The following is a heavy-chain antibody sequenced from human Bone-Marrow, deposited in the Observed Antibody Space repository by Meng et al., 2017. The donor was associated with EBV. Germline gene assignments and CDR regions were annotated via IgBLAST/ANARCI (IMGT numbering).Heavy chain of an antibody. D-gene: IGHD3-16*01. CDR3: ARGTYDRPVDP. Sequence: QVEVVQCGAEVKKPGASVKVSCKASGYTFTSYDIHWVRQATGQGLEWMGWMNPNSGNTGYAQKFQDRVSMTRNTSISTAYMELSSLRSEDTAVYYCARGTYDRPVDPWGQGTLVTVSS. J-gene: IGHJ5*02. CDR1: GYTFTSYD. V-gene: IGHV1-8*01. CDR2: MNPNSGNT.